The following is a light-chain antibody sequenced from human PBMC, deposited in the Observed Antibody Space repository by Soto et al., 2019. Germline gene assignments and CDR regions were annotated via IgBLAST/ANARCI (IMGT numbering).Light chain of an antibody. CDR3: QQYNTYEGT. CDR2: DAS. V-gene: IGKV1-39*01. Sequence: DIHMTQSPSSLSASVGDRVTVTCRAGQSISRYLNWYHHKPVKAPKLLIYDASTLESGVPSRFSGSGSGTEFTLTISSLQPDEFGSYYCQQYNTYEGTLGQGAKVDI. J-gene: IGKJ1*01. CDR1: QSISRY.